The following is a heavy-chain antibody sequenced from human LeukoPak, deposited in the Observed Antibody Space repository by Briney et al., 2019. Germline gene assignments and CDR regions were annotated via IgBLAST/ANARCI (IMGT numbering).Heavy chain of an antibody. J-gene: IGHJ4*02. CDR2: IYYSGRT. CDR1: GDSVSRSDSY. CDR3: ARGLDY. V-gene: IGHV4-39*01. Sequence: PSEALSLTCSVSGDSVSRSDSYWDWIRQPPGKGLEWIGTIYYSGRTYYSPSLKSRVTMSVDPSNNQFSLNLRSVTAADTALYYCARGLDYWGQGTLVTVSS.